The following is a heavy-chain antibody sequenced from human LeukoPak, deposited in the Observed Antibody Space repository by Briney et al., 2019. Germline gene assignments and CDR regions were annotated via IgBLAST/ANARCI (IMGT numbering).Heavy chain of an antibody. CDR2: IKQDGSEK. D-gene: IGHD3-10*01. CDR3: AREEIVNHYYGSGAYNFLDY. V-gene: IGHV3-7*01. CDR1: GFTFSSYA. Sequence: GGPLRLSCAASGFTFSSYAMSWVRQAPGKGLEWVANIKQDGSEKNYVDSVKGRFTISRDNAENSLYLQMNSLRAEDTAVYYCAREEIVNHYYGSGAYNFLDYWGQGTLVTVSS. J-gene: IGHJ4*02.